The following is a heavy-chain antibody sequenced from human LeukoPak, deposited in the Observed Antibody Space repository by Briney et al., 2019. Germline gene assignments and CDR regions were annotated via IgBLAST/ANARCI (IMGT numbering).Heavy chain of an antibody. D-gene: IGHD3-16*02. V-gene: IGHV3-53*05. J-gene: IGHJ3*02. CDR2: IYSGGNS. CDR1: GFTVSSSY. CDR3: ARVAFGGVIAGAFDI. Sequence: GGSLRLSCTASGFTVSSSYMNWARQAPGKGLEWVSVIYSGGNSYYADSVKGRFTFSRDNSNNTLYLQMNSLRAEDTAVYYCARVAFGGVIAGAFDIWGQGTMVTVSS.